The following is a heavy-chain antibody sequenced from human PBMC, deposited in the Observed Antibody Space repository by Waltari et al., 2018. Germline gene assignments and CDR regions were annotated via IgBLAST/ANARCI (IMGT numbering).Heavy chain of an antibody. CDR1: GGYVSSTSFY. CDR3: ARQGFYGSAKHFDD. V-gene: IGHV4-39*01. Sequence: QLLLQESGPGLVRPSQTLSLTCTVPGGYVSSTSFYWAWVRQPPGKGLEWRGTLYYGGDTYYNPSLKSRITLSVDTSKNQFSLDLMSVTAADTAMYYCARQGFYGSAKHFDDWGQGTVVAVSS. D-gene: IGHD3-10*01. CDR2: LYYGGDT. J-gene: IGHJ4*02.